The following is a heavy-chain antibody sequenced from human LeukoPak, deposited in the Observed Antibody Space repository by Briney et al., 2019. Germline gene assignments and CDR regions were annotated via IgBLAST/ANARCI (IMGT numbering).Heavy chain of an antibody. J-gene: IGHJ3*02. D-gene: IGHD2-21*02. CDR1: GFTFSGSA. CDR3: TRLYCGGDCYAFDI. CDR2: IRSKANSYAT. V-gene: IGHV3-73*01. Sequence: GGSLRLSCAASGFTFSGSAMHWVRQASGKGLEWVGRIRSKANSYATAYAASVKGRFAISRDDSKNTAYLQMDSLKTEDTAVYHCTRLYCGGDCYAFDIWGQGTMVTVSS.